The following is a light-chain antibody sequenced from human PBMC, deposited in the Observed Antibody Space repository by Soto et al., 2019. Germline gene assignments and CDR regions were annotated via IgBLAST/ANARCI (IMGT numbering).Light chain of an antibody. Sequence: EIVMTQSPDTLSVSPGERATLSCRASQSVSIDLAWYQQTPGQAPRLLIYGASTRATCLPPTFSGSESGTEFTLTISSQQSEDFATYYCQQSYSNPRTFGGGTKVEIK. CDR3: QQSYSNPRT. V-gene: IGKV3-15*01. CDR2: GAS. CDR1: QSVSID. J-gene: IGKJ4*02.